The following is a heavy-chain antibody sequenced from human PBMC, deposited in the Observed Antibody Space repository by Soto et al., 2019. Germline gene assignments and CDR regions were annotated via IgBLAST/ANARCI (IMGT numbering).Heavy chain of an antibody. J-gene: IGHJ4*02. CDR1: GYTFTSYG. CDR2: ISAYNGNT. Sequence: ASVKVSCKASGYTFTSYGISWVRQAPGQGLEWMGWISAYNGNTNYAQKLQGRVTMTTDTSTSTAYMELRSLRSDDTAVYYCARAGYCSSTSCWISLGPGRAKFDYWGQGTLVTVPS. V-gene: IGHV1-18*04. D-gene: IGHD2-2*01. CDR3: ARAGYCSSTSCWISLGPGRAKFDY.